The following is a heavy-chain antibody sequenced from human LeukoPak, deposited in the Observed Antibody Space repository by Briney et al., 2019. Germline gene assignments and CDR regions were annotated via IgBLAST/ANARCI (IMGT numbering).Heavy chain of an antibody. CDR3: ARGDSGSYFY. CDR2: IKPTGGGT. CDR1: GYTFTGYY. Sequence: ASVKVSCKASGYTFTGYYMHWLRQAPGQGLEWMGLIKPTGGGTVYAERFQDRVTMTRDTSTSTVYMELNSLRADDTAVYYCARGDSGSYFYWGQGTLVTVSS. V-gene: IGHV1-46*01. J-gene: IGHJ4*02. D-gene: IGHD1-26*01.